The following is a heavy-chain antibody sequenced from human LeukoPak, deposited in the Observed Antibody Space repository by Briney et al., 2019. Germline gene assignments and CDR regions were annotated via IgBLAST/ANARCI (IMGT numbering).Heavy chain of an antibody. CDR3: ASTYSSGWSIPFDY. J-gene: IGHJ4*02. D-gene: IGHD6-19*01. Sequence: GGSLRLSCAASGFTFSSYTMHWVRQAPGKGLEWVAVISYDGSNKYYADSVKGRFTISRDNSKNTLDVQMNSLRAEDTAVYYCASTYSSGWSIPFDYWGQGTLVTVSS. CDR2: ISYDGSNK. CDR1: GFTFSSYT. V-gene: IGHV3-30*01.